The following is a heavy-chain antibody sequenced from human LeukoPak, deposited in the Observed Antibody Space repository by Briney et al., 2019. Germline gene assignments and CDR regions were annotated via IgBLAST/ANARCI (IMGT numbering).Heavy chain of an antibody. D-gene: IGHD5-18*01. Sequence: GRSLRLSCAASGFTFSSYGMHWVRQAPGRGLEWVAVISYDGSNKYYADSVKGRFTISRDNSKNTLYLQMNSLRAEDTALYYCARDRAMVVGSSWYYDYWGQGTLVTVSS. CDR3: ARDRAMVVGSSWYYDY. CDR1: GFTFSSYG. V-gene: IGHV3-30*03. J-gene: IGHJ4*02. CDR2: ISYDGSNK.